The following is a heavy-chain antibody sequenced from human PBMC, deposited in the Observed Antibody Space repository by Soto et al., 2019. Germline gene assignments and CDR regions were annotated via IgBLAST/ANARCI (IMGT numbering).Heavy chain of an antibody. CDR2: IIPILGIA. J-gene: IGHJ3*02. V-gene: IGHV1-69*02. CDR1: GGTFSSYT. Sequence: QVQLVQSGAEVKKPGSSVKVSCKASGGTFSSYTISWVRQAPGQGLEWMGRIIPILGIANYAQKFQCRVKINADKSTSTAYMALSILSSEDTAVYYCARSKVTNYDFYIWGQGTMVTVSS. CDR3: ARSKVTNYDFYI. D-gene: IGHD4-17*01.